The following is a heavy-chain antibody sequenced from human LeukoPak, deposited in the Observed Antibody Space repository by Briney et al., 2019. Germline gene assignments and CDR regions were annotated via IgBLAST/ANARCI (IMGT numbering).Heavy chain of an antibody. V-gene: IGHV4-39*01. D-gene: IGHD3-10*01. CDR1: GGSISSSGYF. Sequence: SETLSLTCTVSGGSISSSGYFWSWIRQPPGKGLEWIGTISYSGTTYYNPSLKSRVTISVDTSKNQFSLKLSSVTAADTAVYYCARQSGSGSYSDYWGQGTLVTVSS. CDR2: ISYSGTT. J-gene: IGHJ4*02. CDR3: ARQSGSGSYSDY.